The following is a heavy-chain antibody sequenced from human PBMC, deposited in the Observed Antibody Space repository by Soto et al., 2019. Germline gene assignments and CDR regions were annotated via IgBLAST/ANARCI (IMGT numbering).Heavy chain of an antibody. V-gene: IGHV1-69*13. CDR1: GGTFTDYA. CDR2: IIPIFRSS. J-gene: IGHJ4*02. CDR3: AKDVGFQQHLFVFDL. D-gene: IGHD3-10*02. Sequence: ASVKVSCKASGGTFTDYAFSWVRQAPGQGLEWMGGIIPIFRSSDFAQKFQGRLTIFADASAGTAYMELSSLRSDDTAIYYCAKDVGFQQHLFVFDLWGQGTLVTVSS.